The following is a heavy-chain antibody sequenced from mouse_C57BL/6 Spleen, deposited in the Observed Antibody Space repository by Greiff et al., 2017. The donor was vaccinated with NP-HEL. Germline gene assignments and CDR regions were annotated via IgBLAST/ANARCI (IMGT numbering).Heavy chain of an antibody. D-gene: IGHD3-2*02. Sequence: VQLQQSGAELVRPGASVKLSCTASGFNIKDDYMHWVKQRPEQGLEWIGWIDPENGDTEYASKFQGKATITADTSSNTAYLQLSSLTSEDTAVYYCTTERRLREAYWGQGTLVTVSA. CDR1: GFNIKDDY. J-gene: IGHJ3*01. CDR2: IDPENGDT. CDR3: TTERRLREAY. V-gene: IGHV14-4*01.